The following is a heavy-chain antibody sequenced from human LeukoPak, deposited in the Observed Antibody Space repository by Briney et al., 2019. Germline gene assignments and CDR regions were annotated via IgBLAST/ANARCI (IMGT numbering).Heavy chain of an antibody. V-gene: IGHV3-30*18. CDR2: ISYDGSNK. D-gene: IGHD2-15*01. J-gene: IGHJ4*02. Sequence: GGSLRLSCAASGFTFSSYGMHWVRQAPGKGLEWVAVISYDGSNKYYADSVKGRLTISRDNSKNTLYLQMNSLRAEDTAVYYCAKYCSGGSCLFDYWGQGTLVTVSS. CDR1: GFTFSSYG. CDR3: AKYCSGGSCLFDY.